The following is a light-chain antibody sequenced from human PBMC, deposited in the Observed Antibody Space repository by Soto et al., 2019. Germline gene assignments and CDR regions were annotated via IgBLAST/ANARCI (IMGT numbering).Light chain of an antibody. J-gene: IGKJ1*01. Sequence: EIVVTQSPATLSLSPGERATLACRASQSFSSYLAWYQQKPGQAPRLLIYHTSNRATGIPARFSGSGAGTDFTLSISSLEPEAFAVYSFHQGRNSLWTFGQGTNGETK. CDR2: HTS. V-gene: IGKV3-11*01. CDR1: QSFSSY. CDR3: HQGRNSLWT.